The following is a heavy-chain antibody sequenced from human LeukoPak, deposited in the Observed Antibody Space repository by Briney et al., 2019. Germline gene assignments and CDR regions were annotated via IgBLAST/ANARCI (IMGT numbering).Heavy chain of an antibody. CDR2: INPNSGGT. V-gene: IGHV1-2*02. CDR1: GYAFTSYG. CDR3: ARDFGWFGELFVDY. J-gene: IGHJ4*02. Sequence: GASVKVSCKASGYAFTSYGISWVRQAPGQGLEWMGWINPNSGGTNYAQKFQGRVTMTRDTSISTAYMELSRLRSDDTAVYYCARDFGWFGELFVDYWGQGTLVTVSS. D-gene: IGHD3-10*01.